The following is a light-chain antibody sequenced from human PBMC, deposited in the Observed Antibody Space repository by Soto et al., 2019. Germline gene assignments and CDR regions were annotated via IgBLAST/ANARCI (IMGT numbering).Light chain of an antibody. CDR2: GSS. CDR3: QQYGSSPPYT. Sequence: EVVLTQSPGTLSLSPGERATLSCRASQSVSNNYFAWYQQKPGQAPRLLIFGSSDTATGIPDRFSGSGSGTDFTLTISRLEPEDFAVYYCQQYGSSPPYTFGQGTNLEIK. CDR1: QSVSNNY. J-gene: IGKJ2*01. V-gene: IGKV3-20*01.